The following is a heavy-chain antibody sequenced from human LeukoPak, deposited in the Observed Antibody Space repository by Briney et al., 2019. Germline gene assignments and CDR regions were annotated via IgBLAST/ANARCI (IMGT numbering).Heavy chain of an antibody. D-gene: IGHD3-10*01. V-gene: IGHV4-34*01. Sequence: SKPLSPTCAAYGASFSGYYWSWIRQPPGKGLEWIGEINHSGSTNYNPSLKSRVNISLDTSKNQISLHLNSLTPPDPALSFFSRQGSLYGSWSYRTYFYYGVQGTLVTVSA. CDR1: GASFSGYY. CDR3: SRQGSLYGSWSYRTYFYY. J-gene: IGHJ4*02. CDR2: INHSGST.